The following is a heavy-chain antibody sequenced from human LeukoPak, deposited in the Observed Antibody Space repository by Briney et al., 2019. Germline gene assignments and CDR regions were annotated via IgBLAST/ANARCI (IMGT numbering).Heavy chain of an antibody. CDR3: AKALTTHRNYYGMDV. Sequence: GRSLRLSCAASGFTFDDYDMPWVRQAPGKGLEWVSGISWNSGSIGYADSVKGRFTISRDNAKNSLYLQMNSLRAEDTALYYCAKALTTHRNYYGMDVWGQGTTVTVSS. D-gene: IGHD1-14*01. CDR1: GFTFDDYD. J-gene: IGHJ6*02. V-gene: IGHV3-9*01. CDR2: ISWNSGSI.